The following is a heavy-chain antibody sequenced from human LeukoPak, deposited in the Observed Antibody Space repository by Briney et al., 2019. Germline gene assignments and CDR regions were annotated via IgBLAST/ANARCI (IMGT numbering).Heavy chain of an antibody. CDR2: ISGSGGST. D-gene: IGHD5-18*01. V-gene: IGHV3-23*01. CDR1: GFTFSSYA. CDR3: AKATGYLL. J-gene: IGHJ4*02. Sequence: GGSLRLPCAASGFTFSSYAMSWVRQAPGKGLEWVSAISGSGGSTYYADSVKGRFIISRDNSENTLYLQMNSLRAEDTALYYCAKATGYLLWGQGTLVTVPS.